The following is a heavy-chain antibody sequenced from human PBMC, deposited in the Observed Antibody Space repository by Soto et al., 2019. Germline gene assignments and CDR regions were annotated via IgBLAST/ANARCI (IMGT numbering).Heavy chain of an antibody. CDR1: GYTFTSYG. CDR2: ISAYNGNT. V-gene: IGHV1-18*01. D-gene: IGHD3-10*01. CDR3: ARDLEHYYGSGSYYNALDY. J-gene: IGHJ4*02. Sequence: ASVKVSCKASGYTFTSYGISWVRQAPGQGLEWMGWISAYNGNTNYAQKLQGRVTMTTDTSTSTAYMELRSLRSDDTAVYYCARDLEHYYGSGSYYNALDYWGQGTLVTVSS.